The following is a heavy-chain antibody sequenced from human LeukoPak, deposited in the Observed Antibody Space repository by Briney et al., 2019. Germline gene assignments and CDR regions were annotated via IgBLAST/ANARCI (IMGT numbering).Heavy chain of an antibody. J-gene: IGHJ6*02. CDR1: GYTFTSYS. D-gene: IGHD2-2*01. CDR3: AREVDCSTTSCYALAYYGMEV. CDR2: ISADNGNT. Sequence: ASVKVSCKASGYTFTSYSISWVRQAPGQGLEWMGWISADNGNTKYAQKLQGRVTVTTDTSTSTAYMERRSLRSDDTAIYYCAREVDCSTTSCYALAYYGMEVWGQGTTVTASS. V-gene: IGHV1-18*01.